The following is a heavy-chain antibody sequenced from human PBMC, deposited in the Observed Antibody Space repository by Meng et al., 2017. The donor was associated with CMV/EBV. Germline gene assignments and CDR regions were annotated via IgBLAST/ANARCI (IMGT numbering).Heavy chain of an antibody. V-gene: IGHV1-2*02. CDR3: ARGWWLQDPTFKY. CDR1: GYTFTGYY. Sequence: ASVKVSCKASGYTFTGYYMHWVRQAPGQGLEWMGWINPNSGGTNYAQKFQGRVTMNRDTSISTAYMELSRLRPDDTAVYYCARGWWLQDPTFKYWGQGTLVTVSS. D-gene: IGHD5-24*01. CDR2: INPNSGGT. J-gene: IGHJ4*02.